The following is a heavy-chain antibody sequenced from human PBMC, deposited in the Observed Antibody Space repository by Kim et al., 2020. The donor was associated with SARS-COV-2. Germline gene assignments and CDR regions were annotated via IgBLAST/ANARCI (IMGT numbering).Heavy chain of an antibody. CDR2: IYYSGST. D-gene: IGHD3-22*01. J-gene: IGHJ4*02. Sequence: SETLSLTCTVSGGSISSSSYYWGWIHQPPGKGLEWIGSIYYSGSTYYNPSLKSRVTISVDTSKNQFSLKLSSVTAADTAVYYCARQMGITMIVVVISTHFDYWGQGTLVTVSS. CDR1: GGSISSSSYY. V-gene: IGHV4-39*01. CDR3: ARQMGITMIVVVISTHFDY.